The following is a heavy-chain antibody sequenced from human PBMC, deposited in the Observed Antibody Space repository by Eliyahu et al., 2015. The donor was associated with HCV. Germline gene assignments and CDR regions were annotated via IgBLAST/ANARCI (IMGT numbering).Heavy chain of an antibody. CDR2: IYYXGXT. V-gene: IGHV4-39*01. CDR1: GGSISSXSYY. Sequence: QLQLQESGPGLVKPSETLSLTCTVSGGSISSXSYYWGWIRQPPGKGLEWIGSIYYXGXTYYNPSLKSRVTISVDTSKNQFSLKLSSVTAADTAVYYCATEYSSGWSPRNGFDYWGQGTLVTVSS. D-gene: IGHD6-19*01. CDR3: ATEYSSGWSPRNGFDY. J-gene: IGHJ4*02.